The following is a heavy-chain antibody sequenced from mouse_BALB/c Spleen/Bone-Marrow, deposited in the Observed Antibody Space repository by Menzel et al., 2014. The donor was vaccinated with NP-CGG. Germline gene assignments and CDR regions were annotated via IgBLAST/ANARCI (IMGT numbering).Heavy chain of an antibody. CDR3: GRDPYYGALFAY. CDR1: GFTFSSYA. Sequence: DVHLVESGGGLVKPGGSLKLSCAASGFTFSSYATSWVRQSPEKRLEWVADISSDGSYTYYPDTVTGRFTISRDNANNSLFLEMSRMRSEDAAMYYCGRDPYYGALFAYWGQGTLVTVSA. CDR2: ISSDGSYT. V-gene: IGHV5-9-4*01. D-gene: IGHD2-10*01. J-gene: IGHJ3*01.